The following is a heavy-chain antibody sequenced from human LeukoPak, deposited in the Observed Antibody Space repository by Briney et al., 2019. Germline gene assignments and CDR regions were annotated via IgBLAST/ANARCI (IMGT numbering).Heavy chain of an antibody. CDR1: GYTFTSYD. CDR2: INPSGGST. Sequence: ASVKVSCKASGYTFTSYDINWVRQAPGQGLEWMGIINPSGGSTSYAQKFQGRVTMTRDTSTSTVYMELSSLRSEDTAVYYCATLIVGASSHFDYWGQGTLVTVSS. CDR3: ATLIVGASSHFDY. J-gene: IGHJ4*02. D-gene: IGHD1-26*01. V-gene: IGHV1-46*01.